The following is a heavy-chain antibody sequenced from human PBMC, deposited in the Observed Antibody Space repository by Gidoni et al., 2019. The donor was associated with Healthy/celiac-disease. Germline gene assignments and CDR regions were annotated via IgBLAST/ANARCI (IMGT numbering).Heavy chain of an antibody. CDR1: GFTFSSYA. J-gene: IGHJ4*02. Sequence: EVQLLESGGGLVQPGGSLRLSCAASGFTFSSYAMSWVRQAPGKGLEWVLAISGSGGSTYYADSVKGRFTISRDNSKNTLYLQMNSLRAEDTAVYYCAKDLTPSPVTAYLDYWGQGTLVTVSS. CDR2: ISGSGGST. D-gene: IGHD2-21*02. V-gene: IGHV3-23*01. CDR3: AKDLTPSPVTAYLDY.